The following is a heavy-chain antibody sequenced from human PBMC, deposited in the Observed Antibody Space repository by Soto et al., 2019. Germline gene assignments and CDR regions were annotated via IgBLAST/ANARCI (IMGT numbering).Heavy chain of an antibody. D-gene: IGHD3-22*01. CDR2: IYYSGST. V-gene: IGHV4-30-4*01. CDR1: GGSISSGDYY. J-gene: IGHJ6*02. CDR3: ARDRELYYYDSSGYHPGMDV. Sequence: TLSLTCTVSGGSISSGDYYWSWIRQPPGKGLEWIGYIYYSGSTYYNPSLKSRVTISVDTSKNQFSLKLSSVTAADTAVYYCARDRELYYYDSSGYHPGMDVWGQGTTVTVSS.